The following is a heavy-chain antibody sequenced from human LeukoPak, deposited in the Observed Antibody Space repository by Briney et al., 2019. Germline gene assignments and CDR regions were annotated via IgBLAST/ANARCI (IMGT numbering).Heavy chain of an antibody. CDR1: GFTFSSYA. CDR2: ISYDGSNK. D-gene: IGHD3-22*01. V-gene: IGHV3-30-3*01. Sequence: GGSLRLSCAASGFTFSSYAMHWVRQAPGKGLEWVAVISYDGSNKYYADSVKGRFTISRDNSKNTLYLQMNSLRAEDTAVYYCARDGNHYYDSSGYYQGDYWGQGTLVTVSS. CDR3: ARDGNHYYDSSGYYQGDY. J-gene: IGHJ4*02.